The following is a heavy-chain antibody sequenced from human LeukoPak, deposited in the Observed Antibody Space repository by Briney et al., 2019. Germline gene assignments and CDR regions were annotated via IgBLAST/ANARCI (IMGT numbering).Heavy chain of an antibody. CDR2: INPNSGGT. D-gene: IGHD2-15*01. Sequence: ASVKVSCKASGYTFTGYYMHWVRQAPGQGLEWMGWINPNSGGTNYAQKFQGRVTMTRDTSISTAYMELSRLRSDDTAVYYCARDGEDCSGGSCYGYWGQGTLVTVSS. CDR3: ARDGEDCSGGSCYGY. CDR1: GYTFTGYY. J-gene: IGHJ4*02. V-gene: IGHV1-2*02.